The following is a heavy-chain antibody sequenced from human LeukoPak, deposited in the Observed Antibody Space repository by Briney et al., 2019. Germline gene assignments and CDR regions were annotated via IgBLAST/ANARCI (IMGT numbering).Heavy chain of an antibody. CDR2: ISGSGGST. D-gene: IGHD4-17*01. CDR3: AKDTPDRDYGDFSFDY. CDR1: GFTFSSYA. Sequence: PGGSLRLSCAASGFTFSSYAMSWVRQAPGKGLEWVSAISGSGGSTYYADSVKGRFTISRDNSKNTLYLQMNSLRAEDTAVYYCAKDTPDRDYGDFSFDYWGQGTLVTVSS. V-gene: IGHV3-23*01. J-gene: IGHJ4*02.